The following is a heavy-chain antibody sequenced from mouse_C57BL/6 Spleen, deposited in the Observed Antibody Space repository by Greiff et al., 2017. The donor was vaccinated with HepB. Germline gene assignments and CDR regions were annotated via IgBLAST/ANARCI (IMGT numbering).Heavy chain of an antibody. J-gene: IGHJ4*01. CDR2: INPNNGGT. V-gene: IGHV1-26*01. CDR1: GYTFTDYY. CDR3: ARGKLERRAMAY. Sequence: EVQLQQSGPELVKPGASVKISCKASGYTFTDYYMNWVKQSPGKSLEWIGDINPNNGGTSYNQKFKGKATLTVDKSSSTAYMELSGLTSEDSAVYYCARGKLERRAMAYWGKGPSVTVSS.